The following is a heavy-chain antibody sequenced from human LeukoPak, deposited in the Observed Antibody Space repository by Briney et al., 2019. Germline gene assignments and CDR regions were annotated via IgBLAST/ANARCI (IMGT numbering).Heavy chain of an antibody. CDR1: GGSISSGDYY. V-gene: IGHV4-30-4*01. CDR2: IYYSGST. D-gene: IGHD6-19*01. CDR3: ATEGWLVKGAFDI. Sequence: SQTLSLTCTVSGGSISSGDYYWSWIRQPPGKGLEWIGYIYYSGSTYYNPSLKSRVTISVDTSKNQFSLKLSSVTAADTAVYYCATEGWLVKGAFDIWGQGTMVTVSS. J-gene: IGHJ3*02.